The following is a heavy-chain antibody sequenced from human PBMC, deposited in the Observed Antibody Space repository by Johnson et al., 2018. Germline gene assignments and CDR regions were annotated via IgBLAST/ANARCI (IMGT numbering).Heavy chain of an antibody. CDR3: AKQPGAWNNYYYYMDV. Sequence: QVQLVESGGGVVQPGRSLRLSCAASGFTFSSYAMHWVRQAPGKGLEWVAVISYDGSNKYYADSVKGRFTISRDNSKNTLYRQMNSLRAEDTAVYYCAKQPGAWNNYYYYMDVWGKGTTVTVSS. J-gene: IGHJ6*03. CDR1: GFTFSSYA. D-gene: IGHD1/OR15-1a*01. V-gene: IGHV3-30*18. CDR2: ISYDGSNK.